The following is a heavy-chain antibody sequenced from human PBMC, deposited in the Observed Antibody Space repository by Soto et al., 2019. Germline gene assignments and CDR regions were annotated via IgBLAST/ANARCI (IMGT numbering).Heavy chain of an antibody. V-gene: IGHV4-30-2*01. Sequence: QLQLQESGSGLVKPSQTLSLTCAVSGGSISSGGYSWSWIRQPPGKGLEWIGYIYHSGSTYYNPTLKSRVPISVDRSKTQFSLKLSSVTAADTAVYSCAGGIAARPLGYWGQGTLVTVSS. CDR3: AGGIAARPLGY. D-gene: IGHD6-6*01. CDR1: GGSISSGGYS. CDR2: IYHSGST. J-gene: IGHJ4*02.